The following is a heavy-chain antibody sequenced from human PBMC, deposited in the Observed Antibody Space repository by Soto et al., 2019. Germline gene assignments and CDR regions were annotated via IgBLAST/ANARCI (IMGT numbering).Heavy chain of an antibody. CDR3: ARGLQSLFDY. Sequence: SETLSLTCTVSGGSVSSGSYYWSWIRQPPGKGLEWIGYIYYSGSTNYNPSLKSRLTISVDTSKNQFSLKLSSVTAADTAVYYSARGLQSLFDYWGQGTPVTVSS. CDR2: IYYSGST. V-gene: IGHV4-61*01. J-gene: IGHJ4*02. D-gene: IGHD6-19*01. CDR1: GGSVSSGSYY.